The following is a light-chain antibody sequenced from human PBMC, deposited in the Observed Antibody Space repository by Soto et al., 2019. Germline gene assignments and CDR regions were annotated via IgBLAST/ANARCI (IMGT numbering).Light chain of an antibody. CDR1: SSDVGGYNY. CDR2: DVS. J-gene: IGLJ1*01. Sequence: SALTQPRSVSGSPGQSVTISCTGTSSDVGGYNYVSWYQQHPGKAPRLMIYDVSKRPSGVPDRFSGSKSGNTASLTISGLQAEDEADYYCCSYAGSYTFYVFGIGTKVTVL. CDR3: CSYAGSYTFYV. V-gene: IGLV2-11*01.